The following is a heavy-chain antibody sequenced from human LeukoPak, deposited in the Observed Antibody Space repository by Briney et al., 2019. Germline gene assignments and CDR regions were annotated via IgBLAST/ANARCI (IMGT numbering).Heavy chain of an antibody. Sequence: GGSLRLSCVASGFTFSTYWMSWVCQAPGTGLEWVAYIMQDGSQKYYVDSVKGRFTIARDNAKNSLYLQMDSLRVEDTAVYYCARYFNSNGYSSLRGDFWGQGTLVTVSS. J-gene: IGHJ4*02. V-gene: IGHV3-7*01. D-gene: IGHD3-22*01. CDR2: IMQDGSQK. CDR3: ARYFNSNGYSSLRGDF. CDR1: GFTFSTYW.